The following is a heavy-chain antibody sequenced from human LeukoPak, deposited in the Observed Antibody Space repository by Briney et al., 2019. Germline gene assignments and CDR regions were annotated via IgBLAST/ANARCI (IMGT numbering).Heavy chain of an antibody. Sequence: SETLSLTCTVSGVSISSGGYYWTWIRQRPGEALEWIGCIYHSGNTYYNPSLMSRIVLSVDTSKSQFSLKVTSVTAADTALYYCARVRKLPLEWDLIDFWGQGTLVTVSS. CDR1: GVSISSGGYY. CDR3: ARVRKLPLEWDLIDF. CDR2: IYHSGNT. J-gene: IGHJ4*02. V-gene: IGHV4-31*03. D-gene: IGHD1-1*01.